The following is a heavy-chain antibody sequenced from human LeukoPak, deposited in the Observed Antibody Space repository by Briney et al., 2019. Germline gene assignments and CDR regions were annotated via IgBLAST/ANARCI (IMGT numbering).Heavy chain of an antibody. D-gene: IGHD4-17*01. CDR2: IIPIFGTA. V-gene: IGHV1-69*05. Sequence: ASVKVSCKASGGTFSSYAISWVRQAPGQGLEWMGRIIPIFGTANYAQKFQGRVTITTDESTSTAYMELSSLRSEDTAVYYYARGRGDYRLSPFDYWGQGTLVTVSS. J-gene: IGHJ4*02. CDR3: ARGRGDYRLSPFDY. CDR1: GGTFSSYA.